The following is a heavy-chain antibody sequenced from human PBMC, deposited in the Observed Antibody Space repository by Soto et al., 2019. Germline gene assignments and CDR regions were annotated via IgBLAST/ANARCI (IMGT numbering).Heavy chain of an antibody. V-gene: IGHV4-39*01. CDR2: IYYSGST. D-gene: IGHD6-13*01. Sequence: NPSWTLSLTCTVSVFSIRSSSYYWSWIRQPPGKGLEWIGSIYYSGSTYYNPSVQSRLTIDVDTSKHQFSLKLTSVTAADTAVYYCARIGSSWQHYAMDVWGQGTTVTVSS. CDR1: VFSIRSSSYY. J-gene: IGHJ6*02. CDR3: ARIGSSWQHYAMDV.